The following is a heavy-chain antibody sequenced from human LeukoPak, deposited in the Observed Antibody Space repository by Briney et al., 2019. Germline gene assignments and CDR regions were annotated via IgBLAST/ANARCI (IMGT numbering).Heavy chain of an antibody. CDR1: GGTFSSYA. J-gene: IGHJ4*02. D-gene: IGHD5-18*01. CDR2: IIPIFGIA. Sequence: SVKASCKASGGTFSSYAISWVRQAPGQGLEWMGRIIPIFGIANYAQKFQGSVTITADKSTSTAYMELSSLRSGDTAVYYCAGAGYSYAKEGFFDYWGQGTLVTVSS. CDR3: AGAGYSYAKEGFFDY. V-gene: IGHV1-69*04.